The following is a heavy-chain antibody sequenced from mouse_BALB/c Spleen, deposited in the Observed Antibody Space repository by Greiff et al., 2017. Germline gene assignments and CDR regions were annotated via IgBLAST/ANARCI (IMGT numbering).Heavy chain of an antibody. CDR3: ARNGETARAPYYYAMDY. CDR2: IWSGGST. D-gene: IGHD3-2*01. J-gene: IGHJ4*01. CDR1: GFSLTSYG. V-gene: IGHV2-4-1*01. Sequence: VQLQQSGPGLVQPSQSLSITCTVSGFSLTSYGVHWVRQSPGKGLEWLGVIWSGGSTDYNAAFISRLSISKDNSKSQVFFKMNSLQADDTAIYYCARNGETARAPYYYAMDYWGQGTSVTVAS.